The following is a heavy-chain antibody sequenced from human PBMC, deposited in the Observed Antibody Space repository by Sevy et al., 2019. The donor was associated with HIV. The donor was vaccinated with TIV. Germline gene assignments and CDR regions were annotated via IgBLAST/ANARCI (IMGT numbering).Heavy chain of an antibody. V-gene: IGHV3-53*01. CDR3: ATGRYSSSWYLDY. J-gene: IGHJ4*02. Sequence: GGSLRLSCAASGFTVSSNYMSWVRQAPGKGLEWVSVIYSGGSTYYADSVKGRFTISRDNSKNTLYLQMNSLRAEDTAVYYWATGRYSSSWYLDYWGQGTLVTVSS. D-gene: IGHD6-13*01. CDR2: IYSGGST. CDR1: GFTVSSNY.